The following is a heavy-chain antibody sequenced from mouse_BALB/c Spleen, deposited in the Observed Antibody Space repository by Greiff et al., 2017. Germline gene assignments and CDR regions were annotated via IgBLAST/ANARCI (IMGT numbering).Heavy chain of an antibody. J-gene: IGHJ2*01. Sequence: EVHLVESGGGLVKPGGSLKLSCAASGFTFSSYAMSWVRQTPEKRLEWVASISSGGSTYYPDSVKGRFTLSRDNARNILYLQMSSLGSEDTAMYYCASGGVPDYWGQGTTLTVSS. CDR3: ASGGVPDY. V-gene: IGHV5-6-5*01. CDR2: ISSGGST. CDR1: GFTFSSYA.